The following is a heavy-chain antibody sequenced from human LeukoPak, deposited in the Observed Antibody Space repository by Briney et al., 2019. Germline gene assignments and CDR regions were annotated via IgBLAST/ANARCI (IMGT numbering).Heavy chain of an antibody. CDR1: GFTFSSYA. Sequence: GGSLRLSCAASGFTFSSYAMSWVRQAPGKGLEWVSAISGSGGSTYYADSVKGRFTISRDNSKNTLYLQMRSLRAEDTAVYYCAKWGAYYYGSGSYSELDDWGQGTLVTVSS. D-gene: IGHD3-10*01. V-gene: IGHV3-23*01. CDR2: ISGSGGST. J-gene: IGHJ4*02. CDR3: AKWGAYYYGSGSYSELDD.